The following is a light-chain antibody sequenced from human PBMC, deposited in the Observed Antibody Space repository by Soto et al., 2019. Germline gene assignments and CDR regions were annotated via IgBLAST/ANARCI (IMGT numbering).Light chain of an antibody. J-gene: IGKJ1*01. CDR3: QQYNSRPPGGT. CDR1: QSVRRN. Sequence: EIVMTQSPATLSVSPGDRVTLSCRARQSVRRNLAWYQYTTGQPNRLLIYGASTGATGIPAMFNGSGSGKEFTLTISSLQNEDVACYNSQQYNSRPPGGTFGMETKVEL. CDR2: GAS. V-gene: IGKV3-15*01.